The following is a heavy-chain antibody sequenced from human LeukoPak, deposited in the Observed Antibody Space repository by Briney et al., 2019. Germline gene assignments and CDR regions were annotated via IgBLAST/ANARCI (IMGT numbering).Heavy chain of an antibody. J-gene: IGHJ3*02. CDR3: ATYPIVGAETAFDI. V-gene: IGHV7-4-1*02. CDR1: GYTFTSYA. Sequence: ASVKVSCKASGYTFTSYAVNWVRQAPGQGLEWMGWINTNTGNPTYAQGFTGRSVFSLDTSVSTAYLKISSLKAEDTAVYYCATYPIVGAETAFDIWGQGTMVTVSS. CDR2: INTNTGNP. D-gene: IGHD1-26*01.